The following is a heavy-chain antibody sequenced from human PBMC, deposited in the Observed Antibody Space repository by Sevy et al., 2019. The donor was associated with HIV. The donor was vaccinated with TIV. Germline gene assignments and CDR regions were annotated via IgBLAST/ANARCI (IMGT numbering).Heavy chain of an antibody. CDR3: ASDRALGY. CDR1: GFTFSSYS. J-gene: IGHJ4*02. CDR2: ISSSSSYI. D-gene: IGHD3-16*01. Sequence: GGSLRLSCAASGFTFSSYSMSWVRQAPGKGLEWVSYISSSSSYIYFADSVKGRFTISRDNAKNSLYLHMNSLRAEDTAVYYCASDRALGYWGQGTLVTVSS. V-gene: IGHV3-21*01.